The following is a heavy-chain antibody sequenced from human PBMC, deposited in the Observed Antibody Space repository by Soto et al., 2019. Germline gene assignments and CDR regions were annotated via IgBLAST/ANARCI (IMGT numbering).Heavy chain of an antibody. CDR2: IYYSGST. V-gene: IGHV4-39*01. CDR1: GGSISSSSYY. CDR3: ATPSLSIAGAGTIDF. D-gene: IGHD6-13*01. J-gene: IGHJ4*02. Sequence: PSETLSLTCTVSGGSISSSSYYWGWIRQPPGKGLEWIGSIYYSGSTYYNPSLKSRVTISVDTSKNQFSLKLSSVTAADTAVYYCATPSLSIAGAGTIDFWGQGTPVTVSS.